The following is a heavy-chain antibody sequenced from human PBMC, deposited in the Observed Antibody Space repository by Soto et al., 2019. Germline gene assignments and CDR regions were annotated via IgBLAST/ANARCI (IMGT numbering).Heavy chain of an antibody. V-gene: IGHV6-1*01. CDR1: GDSVSSNSAA. Sequence: SQXLSLTCSISGDSVSSNSAAWNWIRQSPSRGLEWLGRTYYRSKWYNDYAVSVKSRITINPDTSKNQFSLQLNSVTNEDTAVYYCATGGAATSPDFFDIWGQGTMVTVSS. D-gene: IGHD2-15*01. J-gene: IGHJ3*02. CDR2: TYYRSKWYN. CDR3: ATGGAATSPDFFDI.